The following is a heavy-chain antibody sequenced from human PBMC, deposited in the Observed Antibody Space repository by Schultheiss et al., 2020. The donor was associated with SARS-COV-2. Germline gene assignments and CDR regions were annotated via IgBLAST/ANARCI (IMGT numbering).Heavy chain of an antibody. CDR2: INSDGSST. Sequence: GESLKISGAASGFTFSSYGMHWVRQAPGKGLVWVSRINSDGSSTSYADSVKGRFTISRDNAKNTLYLQMNSLRAEDTAVYYCARDLGITIFGPDYWGQGTLVTVSS. CDR1: GFTFSSYG. J-gene: IGHJ4*02. D-gene: IGHD3-3*01. CDR3: ARDLGITIFGPDY. V-gene: IGHV3-74*01.